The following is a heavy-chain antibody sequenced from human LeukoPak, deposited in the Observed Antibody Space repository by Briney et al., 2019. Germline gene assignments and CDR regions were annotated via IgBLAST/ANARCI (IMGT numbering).Heavy chain of an antibody. D-gene: IGHD4-17*01. CDR2: INHSGST. J-gene: IGHJ6*04. V-gene: IGHV4-34*01. CDR1: GGSFSGYY. Sequence: SETLSLTCAVYGGSFSGYYWSWIRQPPGKGLEWIGEINHSGSTSYNPSLKSRVTISVDTSKNQFSLKLSSVTAADTAVYYCARTVTSPRRYYYGMDVWGKGTTVTVSS. CDR3: ARTVTSPRRYYYGMDV.